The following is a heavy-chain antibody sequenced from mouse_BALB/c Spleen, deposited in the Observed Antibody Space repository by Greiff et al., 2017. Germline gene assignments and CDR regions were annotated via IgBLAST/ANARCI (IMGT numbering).Heavy chain of an antibody. CDR3: ARRWLLHAMDY. Sequence: QVQLQQSGAELVRPGTSVKVSCKASGYAFTNYLIEWVKQRPGQGLEWIGVINPGSGGTNYNEKFKGKATLTADKSSSTAYMQLSSLTSDDSAVYFCARRWLLHAMDYWGQGTSVTVSS. CDR1: GYAFTNYL. D-gene: IGHD2-3*01. V-gene: IGHV1-54*01. CDR2: INPGSGGT. J-gene: IGHJ4*01.